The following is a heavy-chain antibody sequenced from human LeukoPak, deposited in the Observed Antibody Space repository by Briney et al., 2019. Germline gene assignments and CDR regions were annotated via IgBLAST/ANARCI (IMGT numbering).Heavy chain of an antibody. CDR3: ARDSEGDGDYVSYFDC. J-gene: IGHJ4*02. Sequence: GDSVKVSCKVSGGTFSNFGISWVRHPPGRGPEWMGGIIPMFGTATYGQKFQGRVTISADESTAYMVLTSLRSEDTAVYYCARDSEGDGDYVSYFDCWGQGTLVIVS. D-gene: IGHD4-17*01. V-gene: IGHV1-69*13. CDR2: IIPMFGTA. CDR1: GGTFSNFG.